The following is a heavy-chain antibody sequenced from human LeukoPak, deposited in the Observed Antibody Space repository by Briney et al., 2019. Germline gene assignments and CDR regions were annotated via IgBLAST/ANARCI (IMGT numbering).Heavy chain of an antibody. Sequence: ASVKVSCKASGYTFTSYYMHWVRQAPGQGLEWMGIIHPSGGSTSYAQKFQGRVTMTRDTSTSTVYMELSSLRSEDTAVYYCARVSYYDFWSGYFPERDGMDVWGQGTTVTVSS. V-gene: IGHV1-46*01. D-gene: IGHD3-3*01. CDR2: IHPSGGST. CDR1: GYTFTSYY. J-gene: IGHJ6*02. CDR3: ARVSYYDFWSGYFPERDGMDV.